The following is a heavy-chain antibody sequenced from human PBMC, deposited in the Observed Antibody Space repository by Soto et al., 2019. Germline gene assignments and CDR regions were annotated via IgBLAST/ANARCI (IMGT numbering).Heavy chain of an antibody. CDR1: GFSLSTSGMS. Sequence: GSGPTLVNPTQTLTLTCTFSGFSLSTSGMSVGWIRQPPGKALEWLALIFWDDGKHYTPSLKSRLTITKDTSKNQVVLTMTNMDPMDTATYYCAHSKTWRFGYWGQGTLVTVSS. J-gene: IGHJ4*02. D-gene: IGHD5-12*01. CDR2: IFWDDGK. CDR3: AHSKTWRFGY. V-gene: IGHV2-5*02.